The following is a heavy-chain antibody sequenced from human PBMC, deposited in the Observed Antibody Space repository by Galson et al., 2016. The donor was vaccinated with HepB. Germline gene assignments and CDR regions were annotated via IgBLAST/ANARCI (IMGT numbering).Heavy chain of an antibody. CDR1: GYTFTSYA. CDR3: ARFVSSSGWSDDGEFDY. D-gene: IGHD6-19*01. V-gene: IGHV1-3*01. Sequence: SVKVSCKASGYTFTSYAMHWVRQAPGQRLEWMGWIDAGNGDTRYSQRFQGRVTITRDTSASTAYMELSSLRSEDTAVYYCARFVSSSGWSDDGEFDYWGQGSLVTVSS. J-gene: IGHJ4*02. CDR2: IDAGNGDT.